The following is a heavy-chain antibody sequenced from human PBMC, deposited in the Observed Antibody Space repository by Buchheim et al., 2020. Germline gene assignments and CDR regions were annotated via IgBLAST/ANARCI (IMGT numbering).Heavy chain of an antibody. J-gene: IGHJ4*02. CDR1: GFTFSSYA. V-gene: IGHV3-23*01. D-gene: IGHD2-8*02. Sequence: EVLLLESGGGLVQPGGSLRLSCAASGFTFSSYAMSWVRQAPGKGLEWVSAITGSGDATYYADSVKGHFTISRDNSTNSLYLQMNSLRAEDTAIYYCAKDLFGPNVLVPVGDWGQGSL. CDR3: AKDLFGPNVLVPVGD. CDR2: ITGSGDAT.